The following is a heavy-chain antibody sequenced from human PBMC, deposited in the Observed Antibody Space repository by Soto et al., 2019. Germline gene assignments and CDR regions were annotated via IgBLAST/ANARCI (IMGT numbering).Heavy chain of an antibody. Sequence: GGSLRLSCTASGFTFSSYAMNWVRRAPGTGLEWVSYISSSGSTIYYADSVKGRFTISRDNAKNSLYLQMNSLRAEDTAVYYCARGGDSYGPPGRYYGMDVWGQGTTVKVSS. CDR3: ARGGDSYGPPGRYYGMDV. V-gene: IGHV3-48*03. J-gene: IGHJ6*02. CDR1: GFTFSSYA. CDR2: ISSSGSTI. D-gene: IGHD5-18*01.